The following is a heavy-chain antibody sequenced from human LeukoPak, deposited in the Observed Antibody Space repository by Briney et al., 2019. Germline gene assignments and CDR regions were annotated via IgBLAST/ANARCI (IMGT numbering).Heavy chain of an antibody. CDR1: GFTFSSYG. D-gene: IGHD6-19*01. V-gene: IGHV3-30*02. CDR3: AKELGRDSSGWYTTTGNAFDI. Sequence: PGGSLRLSCAASGFTFSSYGMHWVRQAPGKGLEWVAFIRYDGSNKYYADSVKGRFTISRDNAKNSLYLQMNSLRAEDTAVYYCAKELGRDSSGWYTTTGNAFDIWGQGTMVTVSS. J-gene: IGHJ3*02. CDR2: IRYDGSNK.